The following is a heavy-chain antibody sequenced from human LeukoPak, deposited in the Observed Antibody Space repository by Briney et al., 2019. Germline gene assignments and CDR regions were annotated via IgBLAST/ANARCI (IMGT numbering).Heavy chain of an antibody. J-gene: IGHJ4*02. Sequence: GGSLRLSCAASGFTFSSYAMSWVRQAPGKGLEWVSAISGSGGSTYYADSVKGRFTISRDNFKNTLYLQMNSLRAEDTAVYYCARAEKVIPVQGIDYWGQGTLVTVSS. D-gene: IGHD2/OR15-2a*01. CDR3: ARAEKVIPVQGIDY. V-gene: IGHV3-23*01. CDR2: ISGSGGST. CDR1: GFTFSSYA.